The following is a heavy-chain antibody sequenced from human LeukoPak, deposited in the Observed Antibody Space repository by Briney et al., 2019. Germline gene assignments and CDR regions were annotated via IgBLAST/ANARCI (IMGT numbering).Heavy chain of an antibody. D-gene: IGHD2-15*01. CDR1: XGSISSGDYY. J-gene: IGHJ5*02. Sequence: SXGSISSGDYYWSWSRQPPGTGLEWXGYIYYSGSTYYNPSLKSRVTISVDTSKNQFSLKLSSVTAADTAVYYCASSGGSSVTYNWFDPWGQGTLVTVSS. V-gene: IGHV4-30-4*01. CDR3: ASSGGSSVTYNWFDP. CDR2: IYYSGST.